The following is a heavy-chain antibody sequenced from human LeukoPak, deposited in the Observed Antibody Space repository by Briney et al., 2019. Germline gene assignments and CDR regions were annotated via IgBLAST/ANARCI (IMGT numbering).Heavy chain of an antibody. CDR1: GYTFTDYY. V-gene: IGHV1-2*02. CDR2: ITTNSGGT. CDR3: AKQGDAFDL. Sequence: ASLKVSCMASGYTFTDYYIHWVRQAPGQGLEWMGWITTNSGGTHYAQKFQGRVTMTRDTSISTAYMELSNLISDDTAVYYCAKQGDAFDLWGQGTMVTVSS. J-gene: IGHJ3*01.